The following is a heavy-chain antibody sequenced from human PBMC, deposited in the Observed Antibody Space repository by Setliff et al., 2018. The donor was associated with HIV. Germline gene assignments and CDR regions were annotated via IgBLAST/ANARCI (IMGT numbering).Heavy chain of an antibody. V-gene: IGHV1-18*04. CDR2: TYLGAT. CDR1: GYTFTSYG. Sequence: ASVKVSCKTSGYTFTSYGMNWIRQAPGQGLEWMGWTYLGATNYAQRFRDRFTVTTDTSTGTAYMELRGLSPDDRALYFCATGGGQSFDYWGQGTLVTVSS. CDR3: ATGGGQSFDY. D-gene: IGHD1-26*01. J-gene: IGHJ4*02.